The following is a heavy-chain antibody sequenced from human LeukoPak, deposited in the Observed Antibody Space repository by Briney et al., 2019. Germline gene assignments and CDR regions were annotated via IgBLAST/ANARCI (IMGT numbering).Heavy chain of an antibody. CDR1: GGSISSGGYY. CDR2: IYYSGST. V-gene: IGHV4-31*03. J-gene: IGHJ4*02. CDR3: ARVGGSLYFDY. D-gene: IGHD1-26*01. Sequence: SETLSHTCTVSGGSISSGGYYWSWIRQHPGKGLEWIGYIYYSGSTYYNPSLKSRVTISVDTSKNQFSLKLSSVAAADTAVYYCARVGGSLYFDYWGQGTLVTVSS.